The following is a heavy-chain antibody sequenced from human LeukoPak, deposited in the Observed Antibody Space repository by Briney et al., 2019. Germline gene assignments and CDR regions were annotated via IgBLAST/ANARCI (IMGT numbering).Heavy chain of an antibody. Sequence: PSETLSLTCTVSGGSISSYYWSWIRQPAGKGLEWIGRIYTSGSTNYNPSLKSRVTISVDTSKNQFSLKLNSVTAADTAVYYCAKSNGYGLVDIWGQGTMVTVSS. J-gene: IGHJ3*02. CDR3: AKSNGYGLVDI. CDR1: GGSISSYY. V-gene: IGHV4-4*07. D-gene: IGHD3-10*01. CDR2: IYTSGST.